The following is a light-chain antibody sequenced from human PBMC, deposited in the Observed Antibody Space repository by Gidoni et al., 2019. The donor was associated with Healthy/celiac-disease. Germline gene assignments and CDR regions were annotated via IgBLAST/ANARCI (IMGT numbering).Light chain of an antibody. Sequence: DIQMTQSPSSLSASVGDRVTITCRTSQSISSYLNWYQQKPGKAPKLLIYAASSLQSGVPSRFSGGGSWTDFTLTISSLQPEDFATYYCQQRGSFXQXTKLEIK. CDR1: QSISSY. J-gene: IGKJ2*03. CDR2: AAS. CDR3: QQRGS. V-gene: IGKV1-39*01.